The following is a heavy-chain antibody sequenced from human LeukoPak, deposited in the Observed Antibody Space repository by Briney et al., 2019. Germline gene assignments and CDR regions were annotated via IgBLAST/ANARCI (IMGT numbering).Heavy chain of an antibody. V-gene: IGHV1-69*06. D-gene: IGHD5-18*01. CDR3: ARDSGGYSYGYGFDY. Sequence: ASVKVSCKASGGTFSSYAISWVRQAPGQGLEWMGGIIPIFGTAIYAQKFQGRVTITADKSTSTAYMELSSLRSEDTAVYDCARDSGGYSYGYGFDYWGQGTLVTVSS. J-gene: IGHJ4*02. CDR2: IIPIFGTA. CDR1: GGTFSSYA.